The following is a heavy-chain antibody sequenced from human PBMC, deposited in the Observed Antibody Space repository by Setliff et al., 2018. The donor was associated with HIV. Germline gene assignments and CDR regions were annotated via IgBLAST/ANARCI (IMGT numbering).Heavy chain of an antibody. CDR1: GGSISSYY. CDR3: ARTGGWEVLHYYYYMDF. J-gene: IGHJ6*03. Sequence: PSETLSLTCTVSGGSISSYYWSWIRQPPGKGLEWIGYIYTSGSTNYNPPLKSRVTISGYTSKNKFSLKLRSVTAADTAVYYCARTGGWEVLHYYYYMDFWGKGTTVTVSS. CDR2: IYTSGST. D-gene: IGHD6-19*01. V-gene: IGHV4-4*08.